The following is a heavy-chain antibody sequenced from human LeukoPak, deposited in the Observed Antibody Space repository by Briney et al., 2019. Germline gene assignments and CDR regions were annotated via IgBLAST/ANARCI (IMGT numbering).Heavy chain of an antibody. V-gene: IGHV3-23*01. D-gene: IGHD3-10*01. CDR2: ISGSGGST. CDR1: GFTFSSYG. Sequence: GGSLRLSCAASGFTFSSYGMSWVRQAPGKGLEWVSAISGSGGSTYYADSVKGRFTISRDNSKNTLYLQMNSLRAEDTAVYYCAKGHYYGSGSSYYMDVWGKGTTVTISS. J-gene: IGHJ6*03. CDR3: AKGHYYGSGSSYYMDV.